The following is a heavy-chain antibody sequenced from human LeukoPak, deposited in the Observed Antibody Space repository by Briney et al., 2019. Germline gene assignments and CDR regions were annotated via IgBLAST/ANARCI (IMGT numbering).Heavy chain of an antibody. J-gene: IGHJ5*02. CDR3: ARDNSVRDEARWFNP. D-gene: IGHD5-24*01. CDR1: RYTFTSYD. CDR2: MNPNSGHT. V-gene: IGHV1-8*01. Sequence: ASVKVSCKASRYTFTSYDINWVRQATGQGLEWMGWMNPNSGHTGYAQKFQGRVTLTRDMSTSTDYLELSSLRSEDTAVYYCARDNSVRDEARWFNPWGQGTLVTVSS.